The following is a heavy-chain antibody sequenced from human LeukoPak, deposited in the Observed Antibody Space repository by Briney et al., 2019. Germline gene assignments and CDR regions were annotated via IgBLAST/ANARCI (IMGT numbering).Heavy chain of an antibody. CDR3: AKTWYSSSFFDY. D-gene: IGHD6-13*01. CDR2: IRYDGSNK. J-gene: IGHJ4*02. CDR1: GFTFSSYG. Sequence: QAGGSLRLSCAASGFTFSSYGMHWVRQAPGKGLEWVAFIRYDGSNKYYADSVKGRFTISRDNSKNTLYLQMNSLRAEDTAVYYCAKTWYSSSFFDYWGQGTLVTVSS. V-gene: IGHV3-30*02.